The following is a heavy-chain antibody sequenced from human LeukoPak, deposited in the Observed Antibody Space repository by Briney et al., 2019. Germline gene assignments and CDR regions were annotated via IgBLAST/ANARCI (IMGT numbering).Heavy chain of an antibody. CDR2: ISGSGGST. D-gene: IGHD3-22*01. V-gene: IGHV3-23*01. CDR3: AKAPRSRYYYDSSGHDY. CDR1: WFTFSRYS. J-gene: IGHJ4*02. Sequence: GSLRLSCSASWFTFSRYSMSWVRPAPGKGLEGVSAISGSGGSTYYADSVKGRFTISRDNSKNTLYLQMNSLRAEDTAVYYCAKAPRSRYYYDSSGHDYWGQGTLVTVSS.